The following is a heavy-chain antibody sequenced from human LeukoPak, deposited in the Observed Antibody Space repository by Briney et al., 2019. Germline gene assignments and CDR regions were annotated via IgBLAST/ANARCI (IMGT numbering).Heavy chain of an antibody. CDR3: ARPSLDDMVEAIGADY. V-gene: IGHV3-23*01. CDR1: GFTFSSYA. CDR2: ISGSGGST. Sequence: PGGSLRLSCAASGFTFSSYARSWVRQAPGKGLEWVSAISGSGGSTYYADSVKGRFTISRDNSKNTLYLQMTSVRVEDTAVYFCARPSLDDMVEAIGADYWGQGTLVAVSS. D-gene: IGHD2-8*01. J-gene: IGHJ4*02.